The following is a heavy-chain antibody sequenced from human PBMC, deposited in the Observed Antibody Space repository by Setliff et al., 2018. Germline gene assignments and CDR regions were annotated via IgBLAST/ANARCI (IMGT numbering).Heavy chain of an antibody. Sequence: PSETLSLTCTVSGDSISNYYWSWIRQPPGKGLEWIGYIHGRGSTNYNPSLKSRVTISVDTSNNQFSLNLNSVSAADTAVYYCARERFGRTGGSYGAYYFDYWGRGTLVTVSS. CDR2: IHGRGST. CDR3: ARERFGRTGGSYGAYYFDY. V-gene: IGHV4-4*08. D-gene: IGHD1-26*01. J-gene: IGHJ4*02. CDR1: GDSISNYY.